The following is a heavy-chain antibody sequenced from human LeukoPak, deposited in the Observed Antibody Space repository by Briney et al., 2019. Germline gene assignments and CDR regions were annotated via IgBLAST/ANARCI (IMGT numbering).Heavy chain of an antibody. CDR2: IYPGDSDT. J-gene: IGHJ4*02. Sequence: GESLKISCKGSGSSFTSYWIGGGRQMPGKGLEGMGIIYPGDSDTRYSPSFQGQVTISPDKSISTAYLQWSSLKASDTAMYYCARRLGTVSDFDYWGQGTLVTVSS. V-gene: IGHV5-51*01. D-gene: IGHD4-17*01. CDR3: ARRLGTVSDFDY. CDR1: GSSFTSYW.